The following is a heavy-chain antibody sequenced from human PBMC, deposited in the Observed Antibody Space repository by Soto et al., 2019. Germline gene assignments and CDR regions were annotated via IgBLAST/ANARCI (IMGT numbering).Heavy chain of an antibody. CDR1: GFTFSSYG. CDR2: ISYDGSNK. CDR3: AKELIWDCGGDCYSDYFDY. J-gene: IGHJ4*02. V-gene: IGHV3-30*18. D-gene: IGHD2-21*02. Sequence: GGSLRLSCAASGFTFSSYGMHWVRQAPGKGLEWVAVISYDGSNKYYADSVKGRFTISRDNSKNTLYLQMNSLRAEDTAVYYCAKELIWDCGGDCYSDYFDYWGQGTLVTVSS.